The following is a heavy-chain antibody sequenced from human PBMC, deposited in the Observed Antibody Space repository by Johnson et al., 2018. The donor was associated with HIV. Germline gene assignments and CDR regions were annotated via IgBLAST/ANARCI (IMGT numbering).Heavy chain of an antibody. CDR1: GFTFSSYD. V-gene: IGHV3-13*01. Sequence: EVQLVESGGGLVQPGGSLRLSCAASGFTFSSYDMHWVRQATGKGLEWVSAIGTAGDTYYPDSVKGRFTISRDNSKNTLYRQMNSLRAEDTAVYYCARSYSSSSHDAFDIWGQGTMVTVSS. J-gene: IGHJ3*02. CDR3: ARSYSSSSHDAFDI. D-gene: IGHD6-6*01. CDR2: IGTAGDT.